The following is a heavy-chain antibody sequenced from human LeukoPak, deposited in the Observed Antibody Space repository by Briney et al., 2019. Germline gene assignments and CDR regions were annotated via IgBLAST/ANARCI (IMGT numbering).Heavy chain of an antibody. V-gene: IGHV1-2*02. D-gene: IGHD1-1*01. CDR2: INPKSGDT. J-gene: IGHJ3*02. Sequence: GASVEVSCKASGYTFTGYYMHWVRQAPGQRLEWMGWINPKSGDTKYAQKFQGRVTMTRDTSISTAYMELTSLRSDDTAVYYCASHLLSLQQLVLGDASDIWGPGTMVTVSS. CDR3: ASHLLSLQQLVLGDASDI. CDR1: GYTFTGYY.